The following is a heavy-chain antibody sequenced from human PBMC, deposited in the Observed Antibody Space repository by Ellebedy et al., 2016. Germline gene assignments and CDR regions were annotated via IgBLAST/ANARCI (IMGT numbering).Heavy chain of an antibody. D-gene: IGHD3-22*01. CDR3: ARDPGTYYYDSSGEPVAPEGYYFDY. V-gene: IGHV3-33*01. CDR2: IWYDGSNK. Sequence: GGSLRLSCAASGFTFSSYGMHWVRQAPGKGLEWVAVIWYDGSNKYYADSVKGRFTISRDNSKNTLYLQMNSLRAEDTAVYYCARDPGTYYYDSSGEPVAPEGYYFDYWGQGTLVTVSS. CDR1: GFTFSSYG. J-gene: IGHJ4*02.